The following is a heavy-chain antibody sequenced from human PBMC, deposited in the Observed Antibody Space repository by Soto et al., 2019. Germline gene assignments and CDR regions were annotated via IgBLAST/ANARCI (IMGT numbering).Heavy chain of an antibody. J-gene: IGHJ4*02. CDR2: ISTYNGNT. Sequence: QVQLVQSGDEVKKPGASVKVFCKASGYPFTTYGITWVRQAPGQGLEWMGWISTYNGNTNYAQSLQGRVTMTRETSSTTAYMELRSLRSDGTAVYYCARVMTTFGVVSKGPDHWGQGTLVTVSS. CDR1: GYPFTTYG. CDR3: ARVMTTFGVVSKGPDH. D-gene: IGHD3-3*01. V-gene: IGHV1-18*04.